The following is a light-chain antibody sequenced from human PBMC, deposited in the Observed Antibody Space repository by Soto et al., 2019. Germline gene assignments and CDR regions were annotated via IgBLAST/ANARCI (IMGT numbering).Light chain of an antibody. CDR3: QQSYSTPFT. V-gene: IGKV1-39*01. J-gene: IGKJ3*01. CDR2: AAS. Sequence: DIQMTQSPSSLSASVGDRVTITCRASQSISSYLNWYQQKPGKAPKLLIYAASSLQSGVPSRFSGSGSATDFTLTISSLQPEDFATYYCQQSYSTPFTFDPGTKVDI. CDR1: QSISSY.